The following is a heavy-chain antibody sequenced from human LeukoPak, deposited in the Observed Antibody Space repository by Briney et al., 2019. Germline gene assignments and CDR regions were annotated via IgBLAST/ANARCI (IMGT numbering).Heavy chain of an antibody. J-gene: IGHJ3*02. CDR2: ITWDSDNT. V-gene: IGHV3-43D*03. CDR3: ARGGKAAAADVLDI. D-gene: IGHD6-13*01. Sequence: PGGSLRLSCAASGFTFDDFATHWVRQPPGKGLEWVSLITWDSDNTYYTDSVKGRFTISRDNAKNSLYLQMNSLRPGDTAVYYCARGGKAAAADVLDIWGQGTMVTVSS. CDR1: GFTFDDFA.